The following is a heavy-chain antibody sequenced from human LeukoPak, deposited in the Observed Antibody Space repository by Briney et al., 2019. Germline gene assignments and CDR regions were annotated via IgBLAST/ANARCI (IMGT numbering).Heavy chain of an antibody. V-gene: IGHV3-74*01. D-gene: IGHD2-15*01. J-gene: IGHJ1*01. CDR1: GFTFSNFW. Sequence: GGSLRLSCAASGFTFSNFWMHWVRQAPGKGLVWVALIYGDGSFTRYADSVKGRFTISRDKSKNTLSLQMNSLRAEDTAVYYCAQQVGYCSSGSCYFTYWGQGTLVTVSS. CDR3: AQQVGYCSSGSCYFTY. CDR2: IYGDGSFT.